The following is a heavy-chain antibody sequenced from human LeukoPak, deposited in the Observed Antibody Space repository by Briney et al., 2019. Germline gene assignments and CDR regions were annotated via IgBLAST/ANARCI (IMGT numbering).Heavy chain of an antibody. CDR2: ISYDGSNK. D-gene: IGHD6-19*01. V-gene: IGHV3-30*14. Sequence: PGRSLRLSCAASGFTFSSYAMHWVRQAPGKGLEWVAVISYDGSNKYYADSVKGRFTISRDNSKNTLYLQMNSLRAEDTAVYYCARRLRCSSGWNYWGQGTLVTVSS. J-gene: IGHJ4*02. CDR1: GFTFSSYA. CDR3: ARRLRCSSGWNY.